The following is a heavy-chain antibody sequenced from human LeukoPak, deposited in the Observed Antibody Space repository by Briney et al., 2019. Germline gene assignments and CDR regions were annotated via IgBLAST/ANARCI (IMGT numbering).Heavy chain of an antibody. CDR3: ARDRGGLRYFDWLSWFDP. J-gene: IGHJ5*02. D-gene: IGHD3-9*01. CDR2: ISAYNGNT. CDR1: GYTFTSYG. V-gene: IGHV1-18*01. Sequence: ASVKVSCKASGYTFTSYGISWVRQAPGQGLEWMGWISAYNGNTNYAQKLQGRVTMTTDTSTSTAYMGLRSLRSDDTAVYYCARDRGGLRYFDWLSWFDPWGQGTLVTVSS.